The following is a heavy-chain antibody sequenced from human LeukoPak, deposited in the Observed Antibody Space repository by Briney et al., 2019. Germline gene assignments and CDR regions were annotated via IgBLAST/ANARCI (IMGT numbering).Heavy chain of an antibody. CDR3: ARVRATVINDGFDI. V-gene: IGHV3-74*01. CDR2: MNSDGSSI. D-gene: IGHD3-10*01. Sequence: GGSLRLSCAASGFTFSSYWMHWVRHVPGRGLVWVSRMNSDGSSITYADAVQGRFSISRDNAKNTLYLQMNSLRAEDTAVYYCARVRATVINDGFDIWGQGTMVTVSS. CDR1: GFTFSSYW. J-gene: IGHJ3*02.